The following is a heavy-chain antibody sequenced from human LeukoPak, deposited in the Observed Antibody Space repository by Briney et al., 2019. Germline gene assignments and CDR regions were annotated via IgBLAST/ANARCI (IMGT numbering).Heavy chain of an antibody. CDR2: VSDGGGST. CDR3: ATGGYSGLFLFNY. D-gene: IGHD1-26*01. Sequence: GGSLRLSCAASGFNFGNYAMSWVRQAPGKGLEWVSGVSDGGGSTHYADSVKGRFTISGDTSKNTLYLQMNSLRVEDTAIYFCATGGYSGLFLFNYWGQGTLVTVSS. V-gene: IGHV3-23*01. J-gene: IGHJ4*02. CDR1: GFNFGNYA.